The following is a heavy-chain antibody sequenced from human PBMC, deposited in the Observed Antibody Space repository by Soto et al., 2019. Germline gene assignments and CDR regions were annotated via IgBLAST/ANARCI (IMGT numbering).Heavy chain of an antibody. V-gene: IGHV1-8*01. D-gene: IGHD1-1*01. J-gene: IGHJ3*02. Sequence: GASVKVSCKASGYTFTSYDINWVRQATGQGLEWMGWMNPNSGNTGYAQKFQGRVTMTRNTSISTAYMELSRLRSDDTAVYYCARDDAVDAFDIWGQGTMVTVSS. CDR2: MNPNSGNT. CDR3: ARDDAVDAFDI. CDR1: GYTFTSYD.